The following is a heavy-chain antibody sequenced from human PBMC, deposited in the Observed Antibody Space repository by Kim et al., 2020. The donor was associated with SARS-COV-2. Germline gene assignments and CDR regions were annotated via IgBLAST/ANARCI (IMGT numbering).Heavy chain of an antibody. Sequence: GGSLRLSCAASGFTFSNFWMDWVRQAPGKGLVWVARINTDGSSTAYADSVKGRFTISRDNAMDTLYLQMNSLSVEDAAVYYCARAVPATNCFDSWGQGTLSPSPQ. CDR3: ARAVPATNCFDS. CDR2: INTDGSST. J-gene: IGHJ5*01. D-gene: IGHD6-19*01. V-gene: IGHV3-74*01. CDR1: GFTFSNFW.